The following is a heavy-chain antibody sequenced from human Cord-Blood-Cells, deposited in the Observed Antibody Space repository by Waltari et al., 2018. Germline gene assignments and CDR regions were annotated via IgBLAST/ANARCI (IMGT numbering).Heavy chain of an antibody. CDR2: INPNSGGT. J-gene: IGHJ4*02. CDR1: GYTFTAHS. CDR3: ARSRYDSSGYYY. V-gene: IGHV1-2*02. Sequence: QVQLVQSGAEVKKPGATVTVSCKASGYTFTAHSMHWVRQAPGQGLEWMGWINPNSGGTNYAQKFQGRVTMTRDTSISTAYMELSRLRSDDTAVYYCARSRYDSSGYYYWGQGTLVTVSS. D-gene: IGHD3-22*01.